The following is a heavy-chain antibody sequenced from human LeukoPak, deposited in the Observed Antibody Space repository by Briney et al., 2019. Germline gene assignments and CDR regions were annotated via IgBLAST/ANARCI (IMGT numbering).Heavy chain of an antibody. J-gene: IGHJ4*02. CDR3: ASLKGLTGTRSG. Sequence: ASVKVSCKASGYTFTGYYMHWVRQAPGQGLEWMGWINPNSGGTNYAQKFQGRVTMTRDTSISTAYMELSRLRSDDTAVYYCASLKGLTGTRSGWGQETLVTVSS. V-gene: IGHV1-2*02. CDR2: INPNSGGT. CDR1: GYTFTGYY. D-gene: IGHD1-7*01.